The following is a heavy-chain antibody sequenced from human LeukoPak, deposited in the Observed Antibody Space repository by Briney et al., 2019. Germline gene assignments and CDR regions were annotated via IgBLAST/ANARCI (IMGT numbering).Heavy chain of an antibody. CDR2: SHFSGGF. Sequence: SETLSLTCAVYGGSLSGHSWSWIRQSPGKGLEWIGESHFSGGFNNNPSLKSRVTISVDTSKNQFSLTVSSVTAADTAVYYCTRDVPRSSGYPDNWGQGTLVTVSS. V-gene: IGHV4-34*09. CDR1: GGSLSGHS. CDR3: TRDVPRSSGYPDN. J-gene: IGHJ4*02. D-gene: IGHD3-22*01.